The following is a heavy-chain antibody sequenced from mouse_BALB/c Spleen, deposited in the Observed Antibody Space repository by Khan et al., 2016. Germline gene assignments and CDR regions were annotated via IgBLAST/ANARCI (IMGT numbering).Heavy chain of an antibody. CDR1: GFTFSNYW. CDR3: PRDGYLDY. D-gene: IGHD2-3*01. Sequence: EVTLEESGGGLVQPGGSMKLSCVASGFTFSNYWMNWVRQSPEKGLEWVAEIRLKSNNYETYYAVSVKGRFTISRDDFKCSVHLQMMTLRAEDTCIYYCPRDGYLDYWGQGTTLTVSS. J-gene: IGHJ2*01. V-gene: IGHV6-6*02. CDR2: IRLKSNNYET.